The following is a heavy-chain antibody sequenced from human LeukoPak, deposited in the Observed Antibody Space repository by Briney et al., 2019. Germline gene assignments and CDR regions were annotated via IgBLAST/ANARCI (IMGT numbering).Heavy chain of an antibody. CDR1: GGSISSYY. CDR3: ARTGESSTGAAAGDY. J-gene: IGHJ4*02. CDR2: IYYSGST. V-gene: IGHV4-59*12. D-gene: IGHD2-2*01. Sequence: SETLSLTCTVSGGSISSYYWSWIRQPPGKGLEWIGYIYYSGSTNYNPSLKSRVTISVDTSKNQFSLKLSSVTAADTAVYYCARTGESSTGAAAGDYWGQGTLVTVSS.